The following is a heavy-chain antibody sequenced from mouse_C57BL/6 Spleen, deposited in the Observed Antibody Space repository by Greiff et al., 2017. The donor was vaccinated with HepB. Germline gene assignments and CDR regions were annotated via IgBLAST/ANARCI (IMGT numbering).Heavy chain of an antibody. D-gene: IGHD2-4*01. CDR2: ISNLAYSI. J-gene: IGHJ4*01. V-gene: IGHV5-15*01. Sequence: EVKVVESGGGLVQPGGSLKLSCAASGFTFSDYGMAWVRQAPRKGPEWVAFISNLAYSIYYADTVTGRFTISRENAKNTLYLEMSSLRSEDTAMYYCARRGGIYYDYDGYAMDYWGQGTSVTVSS. CDR3: ARRGGIYYDYDGYAMDY. CDR1: GFTFSDYG.